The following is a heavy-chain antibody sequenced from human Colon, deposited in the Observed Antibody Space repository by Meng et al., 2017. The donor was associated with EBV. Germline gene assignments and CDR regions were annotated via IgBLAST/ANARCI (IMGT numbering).Heavy chain of an antibody. CDR3: ARHVYGDSYGF. CDR1: VGSLYNSVYF. J-gene: IGHJ4*02. D-gene: IGHD4-17*01. CDR2: VRYSGTA. V-gene: IGHV4-39*01. Sequence: LWNASEPLSLTCTVSVGSLYNSVYFLDWIRQPPGKGLEWIERVRYSGTAYYNPSLTSRVTISVDTSKNQFSLNLSSLTAADTAVYYCARHVYGDSYGFWGQGTLVTVSS.